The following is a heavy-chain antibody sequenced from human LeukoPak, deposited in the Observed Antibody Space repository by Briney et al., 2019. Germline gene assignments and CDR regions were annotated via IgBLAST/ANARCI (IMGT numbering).Heavy chain of an antibody. CDR1: GGSFSGYY. V-gene: IGHV4-34*01. CDR3: ARGYYDVLTGHPKNLDY. CDR2: INHRGST. J-gene: IGHJ4*02. Sequence: SETLSLTCAVYGGSFSGYYWSWIRQPPGKGLEWIGEINHRGSTNYNPSLKSRVTISVDTSKNQFSLKLSSVTAADTALYYCARGYYDVLTGHPKNLDYWDQGTLVTVSS. D-gene: IGHD3-9*01.